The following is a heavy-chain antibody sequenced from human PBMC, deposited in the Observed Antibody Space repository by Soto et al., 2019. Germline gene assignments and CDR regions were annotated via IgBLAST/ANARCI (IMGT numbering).Heavy chain of an antibody. CDR2: TYYRSRWYH. CDR3: ARYRYDY. V-gene: IGHV6-1*01. CDR1: GDSISSNSAA. D-gene: IGHD3-16*02. Sequence: PSQTLSLTCAISGDSISSNSAAWNWIRQSPSRGFEWLGRTYYRSRWYHDYAVSVKSRIIINPDTSKNQVSLQLNSVTPDDTAVYYCARYRYDYWGQGTVVTVSS. J-gene: IGHJ4*02.